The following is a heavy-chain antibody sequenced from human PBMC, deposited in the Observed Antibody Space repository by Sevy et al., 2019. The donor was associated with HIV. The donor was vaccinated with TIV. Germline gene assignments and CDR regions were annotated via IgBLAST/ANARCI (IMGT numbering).Heavy chain of an antibody. D-gene: IGHD2-15*01. V-gene: IGHV3-23*01. J-gene: IGHJ4*02. Sequence: GGSLRLSCAASGFTFSSYAMTWVRQAPGKGLKWVSGISASGASTYYADSVKGRFTISRDNSKNTLYLQINSLRAEDTAVYYCAKLSCSDGNCFSIDYWGQRTLVTVSS. CDR3: AKLSCSDGNCFSIDY. CDR1: GFTFSSYA. CDR2: ISASGAST.